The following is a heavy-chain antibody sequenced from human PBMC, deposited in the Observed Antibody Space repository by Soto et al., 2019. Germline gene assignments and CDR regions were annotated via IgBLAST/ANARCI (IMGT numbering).Heavy chain of an antibody. CDR3: ARDTHYDYVPDI. Sequence: QVQLQESGPGLVKPSETLSLTCTVSGGSISSYYWSWIRQPPGKGLEWIGYIYYSGSTNYNPSLKSRVTISVDTSKNQFSLKLSSVTAADTAVYYCARDTHYDYVPDIWGQGTMVTVSS. J-gene: IGHJ3*02. V-gene: IGHV4-59*01. CDR2: IYYSGST. CDR1: GGSISSYY. D-gene: IGHD3-16*01.